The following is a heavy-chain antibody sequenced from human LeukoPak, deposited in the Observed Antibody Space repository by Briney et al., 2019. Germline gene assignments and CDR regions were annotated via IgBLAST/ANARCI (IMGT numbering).Heavy chain of an antibody. CDR1: GYSFTSYW. CDR2: IYPGDSDT. V-gene: IGHV5-51*01. J-gene: IGHJ5*02. CDR3: ARTSRVGTWPNWFDG. Sequence: GESLKISCKGSGYSFTSYWIGWVRQMPGKGLEWMGIIYPGDSDTRYSPSFRGQVTISVDKSISTAYVQWSSLKASDTAMYYCARTSRVGTWPNWFDGWGQGTLVTVSS. D-gene: IGHD2-2*01.